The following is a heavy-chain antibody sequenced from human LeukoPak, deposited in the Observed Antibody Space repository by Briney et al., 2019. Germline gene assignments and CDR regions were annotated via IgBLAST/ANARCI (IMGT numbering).Heavy chain of an antibody. CDR3: ARDPIAAAGTVIWYNWFDP. Sequence: GRSLRLSCAASGFTFSSYGMHWVRQAPGKGLEWVAVICYDGSNKYYADSVKGRFTISRDNSKNTLYLQMNSLRAEDTAVYYCARDPIAAAGTVIWYNWFDPWGQGTLVTVSS. V-gene: IGHV3-33*01. J-gene: IGHJ5*02. CDR2: ICYDGSNK. CDR1: GFTFSSYG. D-gene: IGHD6-13*01.